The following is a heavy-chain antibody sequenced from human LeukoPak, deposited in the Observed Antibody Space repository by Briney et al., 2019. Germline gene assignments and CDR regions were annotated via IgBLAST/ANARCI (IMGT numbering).Heavy chain of an antibody. CDR3: AKDPISKRGYSYGGPGYYFDY. D-gene: IGHD5-18*01. J-gene: IGHJ4*02. V-gene: IGHV3-23*01. Sequence: GGSLRLSCAASGFTFSSYARSCVRQAPGKGLEWVSAISGSGGSTYYADSVKGRFTISRDNSKNTLYLQMNSLRAEDTAVYYCAKDPISKRGYSYGGPGYYFDYWGQGTLVSVSS. CDR1: GFTFSSYA. CDR2: ISGSGGST.